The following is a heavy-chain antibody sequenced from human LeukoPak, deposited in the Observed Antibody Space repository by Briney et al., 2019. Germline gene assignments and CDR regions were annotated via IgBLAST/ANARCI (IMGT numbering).Heavy chain of an antibody. D-gene: IGHD6-13*01. CDR2: ISGSGDNT. CDR1: GFALSNYA. CDR3: ARDESIAAAGPYYFDY. V-gene: IGHV3-23*01. Sequence: PGGSLRLSCAASGFALSNYAMSWVRQAPGKGVEWVLSISGSGDNTYYADSVKGRFTISRDNAKNSLYLQMNSLRAEDTAVYYCARDESIAAAGPYYFDYWGQGTLVTVSS. J-gene: IGHJ4*02.